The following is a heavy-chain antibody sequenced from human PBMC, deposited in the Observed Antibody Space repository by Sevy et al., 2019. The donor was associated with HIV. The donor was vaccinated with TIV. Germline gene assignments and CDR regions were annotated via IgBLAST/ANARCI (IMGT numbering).Heavy chain of an antibody. CDR3: ARENIASAGIRYYFDH. CDR2: IWYDGSNK. CDR1: GFTFSTYG. V-gene: IGHV3-33*01. Sequence: GGSLRLSCVASGFTFSTYGMHWVRQAPGKGLEWVAVIWYDGSNKDYVDSVQGRFTISRDNSKDTLYLQMNSLRAEDTAVYYCARENIASAGIRYYFDHWGQGTLVTDSS. D-gene: IGHD6-25*01. J-gene: IGHJ4*02.